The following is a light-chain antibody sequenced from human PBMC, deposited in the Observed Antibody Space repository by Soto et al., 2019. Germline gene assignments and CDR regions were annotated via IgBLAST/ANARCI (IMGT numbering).Light chain of an antibody. CDR3: SSFTSAYTFV. Sequence: HSALTQPASVSGSAGQSIAISCTGTSSDVGGYNYVSWYQQHPGKAPKLLLSEVSKRPSGVSDRFSGSKSGNTASLTISGLQTQDEADYYCSSFTSAYTFVFGTGTKVTV. CDR1: SSDVGGYNY. V-gene: IGLV2-14*01. J-gene: IGLJ1*01. CDR2: EVS.